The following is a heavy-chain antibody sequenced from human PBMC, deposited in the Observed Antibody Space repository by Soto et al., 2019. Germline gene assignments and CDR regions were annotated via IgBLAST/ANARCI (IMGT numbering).Heavy chain of an antibody. D-gene: IGHD3-22*01. CDR2: IVVGSGNT. CDR1: GFTFTSSA. J-gene: IGHJ1*01. V-gene: IGHV1-58*01. CDR3: AADGSYYDSSGSEYFQH. Sequence: QMPLVQSGPEVKKPGTSVKVSCKASGFTFTSSAVQWVRQARGQRLEWIGWIVVGSGNTNYAQKFQERVTITRDMSTGTADMGLSSLRSEDTVVYYCAADGSYYDSSGSEYFQHWGQGTLVTVSS.